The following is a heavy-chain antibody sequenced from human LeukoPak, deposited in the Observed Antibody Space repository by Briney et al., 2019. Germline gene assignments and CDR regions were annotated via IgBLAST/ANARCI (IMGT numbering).Heavy chain of an antibody. CDR2: MNPNNGGT. CDR1: GYTFIDYQ. D-gene: IGHD1-26*01. CDR3: AREWELNTQTDGMDV. J-gene: IGHJ6*02. V-gene: IGHV1-2*02. Sequence: ASVKVSCKASGYTFIDYQMHWLRQAPGQGLEWMGWMNPNNGGTNYAQKFQGRVTMTRDTSIRTAYMEVSSLRSDDTAVYYCAREWELNTQTDGMDVWGQGTSVTVSS.